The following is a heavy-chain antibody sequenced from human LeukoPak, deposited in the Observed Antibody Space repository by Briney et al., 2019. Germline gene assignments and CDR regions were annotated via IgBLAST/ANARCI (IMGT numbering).Heavy chain of an antibody. Sequence: SETLSLTCTVYGGSLSSYYRSWIRQPPGKGLEWIEYIYYRGSTAYNPSLKSRVTISVDTSKNQFSLKLSSVTAADTAVYYCARLTLQYFHASHFDYWGQGTLVTVSS. D-gene: IGHD2/OR15-2a*01. CDR2: IYYRGST. V-gene: IGHV4-59*08. J-gene: IGHJ4*02. CDR1: GGSLSSYY. CDR3: ARLTLQYFHASHFDY.